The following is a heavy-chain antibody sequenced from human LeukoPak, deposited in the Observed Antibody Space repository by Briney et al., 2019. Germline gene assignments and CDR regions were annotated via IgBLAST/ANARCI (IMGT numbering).Heavy chain of an antibody. CDR1: GFIFSSYW. CDR2: INRDGSST. V-gene: IGHV3-74*01. J-gene: IGHJ3*02. CDR3: ARWGPGAFDI. Sequence: GGSLRLSCAASGFIFSSYWMHWVRQAPGKGLVWVSHINRDGSSTSYADSVKGRFTISRDNAKNMLYLQMNSLRAEDTAVYYCARWGPGAFDIWGQGTMVTVSS. D-gene: IGHD3-16*01.